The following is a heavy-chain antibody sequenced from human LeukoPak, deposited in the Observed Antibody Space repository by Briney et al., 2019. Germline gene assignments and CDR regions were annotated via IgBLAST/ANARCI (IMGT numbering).Heavy chain of an antibody. CDR1: GNSFIDYY. CDR2: INPNSGGT. CDR3: ARGARLGYSGNYVPNFDY. Sequence: ASVKVSCKASGNSFIDYYMHWVRQAPGQGLEWMGWINPNSGGTNYAQMFQGRVTMTMDTSITTAYMELSRLRSDDTAVYYCARGARLGYSGNYVPNFDYWGQGTLVTVSS. J-gene: IGHJ4*02. D-gene: IGHD1-26*01. V-gene: IGHV1-2*02.